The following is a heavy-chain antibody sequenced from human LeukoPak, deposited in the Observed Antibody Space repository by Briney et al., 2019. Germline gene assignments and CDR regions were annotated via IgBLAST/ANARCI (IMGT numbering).Heavy chain of an antibody. CDR1: GGSISSYY. V-gene: IGHV4-4*07. CDR3: ARDSQYYYDSSSSPSYYYYMDV. CDR2: IYTSGST. Sequence: SETLSLTCTVSGGSISSYYWSWIRQPAGKGLEWIGRIYTSGSTNYNPSLKSRVTMLVDTSKNQFSLKLSSVTAADTAVYYCARDSQYYYDSSSSPSYYYYMDVWGKGTTVTVSS. J-gene: IGHJ6*03. D-gene: IGHD3-22*01.